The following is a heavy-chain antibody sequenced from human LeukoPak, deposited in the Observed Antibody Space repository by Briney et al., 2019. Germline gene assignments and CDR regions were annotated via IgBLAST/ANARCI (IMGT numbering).Heavy chain of an antibody. D-gene: IGHD3-22*01. CDR2: MYYSGST. CDR1: GGSISSSSYY. CDR3: ARRQWFRGWFDP. Sequence: KPSETLSLTCSVSGGSISSSSYYWGWIRQPPGKGLEWIGSMYYSGSTYYNPSLKSRVTISVDTSKNQFSLKLSSVTAADTAVYYCARRQWFRGWFDPWGQGTLVTVSS. V-gene: IGHV4-39*01. J-gene: IGHJ5*02.